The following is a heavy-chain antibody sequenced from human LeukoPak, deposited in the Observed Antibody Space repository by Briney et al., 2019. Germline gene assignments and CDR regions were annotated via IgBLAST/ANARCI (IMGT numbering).Heavy chain of an antibody. CDR1: GFTFGSYS. CDR3: ARDLGRGYSS. J-gene: IGHJ4*02. CDR2: ISSSSSYI. V-gene: IGHV3-21*01. Sequence: GGSLRLSCAASGFTFGSYSMNWVRQAPGKGLEWVSSISSSSSYIYYADSVKGRFTISRDNAKNSLYLQMNSLRAEDTAVYYCARDLGRGYSSWGQGTLVTVSS. D-gene: IGHD5-18*01.